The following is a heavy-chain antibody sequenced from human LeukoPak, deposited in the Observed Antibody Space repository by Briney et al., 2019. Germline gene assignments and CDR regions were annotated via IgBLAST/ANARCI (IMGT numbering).Heavy chain of an antibody. CDR2: IIPIFGTA. Sequence: ASVKVSCKASGGTFSSYAISWVRQAPGQGLEWMGGIIPIFGTANYAQKFQGRVTITADKSTSTAYMELSSLRSEDTAVYYCARGGSGSLYYYYYYMDVWGKGTTVTISS. D-gene: IGHD1-26*01. J-gene: IGHJ6*03. V-gene: IGHV1-69*06. CDR1: GGTFSSYA. CDR3: ARGGSGSLYYYYYYMDV.